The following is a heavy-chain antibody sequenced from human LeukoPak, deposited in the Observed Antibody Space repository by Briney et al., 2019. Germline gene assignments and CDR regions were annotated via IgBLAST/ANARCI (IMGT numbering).Heavy chain of an antibody. D-gene: IGHD1-26*01. CDR1: GFTFSSYG. J-gene: IGHJ4*02. CDR3: ARDTDGGSAIDY. V-gene: IGHV3-33*01. CDR2: IWYDGSNK. Sequence: GGSLRLSCAASGFTFSSYGMHWVRQAPGKGLEWVAVIWYDGSNKYYADSVEGRFTISRDNSKNTLYLQMNSLGAEDTAVYYCARDTDGGSAIDYWGQGTLVTVSS.